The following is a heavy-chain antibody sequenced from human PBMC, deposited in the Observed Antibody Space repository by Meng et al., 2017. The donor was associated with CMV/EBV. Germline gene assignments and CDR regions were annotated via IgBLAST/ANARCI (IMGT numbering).Heavy chain of an antibody. J-gene: IGHJ1*01. V-gene: IGHV3-21*01. Sequence: GGSLRLSCAASGFTFSSYSMNWVHQAPGKGLEWVSSISSSSSYIYYADSVKGRFTISRDNAKNSLYLQMNSLRAEDTAVYYCARAHYYDSSGYYYDLYFQHWGQGTLVTVSS. CDR3: ARAHYYDSSGYYYDLYFQH. CDR2: ISSSSSYI. CDR1: GFTFSSYS. D-gene: IGHD3-22*01.